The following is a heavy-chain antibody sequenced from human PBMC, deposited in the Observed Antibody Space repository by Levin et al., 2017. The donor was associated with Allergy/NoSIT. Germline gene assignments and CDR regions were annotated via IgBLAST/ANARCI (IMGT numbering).Heavy chain of an antibody. Sequence: PGGSLRLSCAASGFTFSSYGMHWVRQAPGKGLEWVAVISYDGSNKYYADSVKGRFTISRDNSKNTLYLQMNSLRAEDTAVYYCAKDVWPHLDLNWFDPWGQGTLVTVSS. J-gene: IGHJ5*02. CDR3: AKDVWPHLDLNWFDP. CDR2: ISYDGSNK. V-gene: IGHV3-30*18. D-gene: IGHD2-21*01. CDR1: GFTFSSYG.